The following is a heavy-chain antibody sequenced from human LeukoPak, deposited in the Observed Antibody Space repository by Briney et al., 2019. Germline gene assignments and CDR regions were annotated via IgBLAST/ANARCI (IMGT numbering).Heavy chain of an antibody. D-gene: IGHD6-25*01. CDR1: GYTFSFTSYY. CDR3: ARVGVTAATADY. Sequence: AASVKVSCKASGYTFSFTSYYMHWVRQAPGQGPEWMGIINPRGGSTDYAQKFQGRVTMTSDTSTSTLYMELNNLRSEDTAVYFCARVGVTAATADYWGQGTLVTVSS. V-gene: IGHV1-46*01. J-gene: IGHJ4*02. CDR2: INPRGGST.